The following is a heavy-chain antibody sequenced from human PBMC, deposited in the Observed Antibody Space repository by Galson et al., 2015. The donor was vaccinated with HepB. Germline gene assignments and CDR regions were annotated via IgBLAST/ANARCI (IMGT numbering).Heavy chain of an antibody. J-gene: IGHJ5*02. CDR3: ARESGGVSDP. D-gene: IGHD2-8*02. CDR1: GGSISSTTYH. CDR2: IYYSGTT. Sequence: ETLSLTCTVSGGSISSTTYHWAWIRQPPGKGLEWIASIYYSGTTNYKPSLKSRATISIDTPMNQFSLKLSSVTAADTAVYYCARESGGVSDPWGQGTLVTVSS. V-gene: IGHV4-39*07.